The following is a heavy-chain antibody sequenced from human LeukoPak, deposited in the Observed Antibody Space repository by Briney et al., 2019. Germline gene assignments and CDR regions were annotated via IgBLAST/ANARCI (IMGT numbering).Heavy chain of an antibody. V-gene: IGHV4-39*01. Sequence: SETLSLTCTVSGGSLSSSGHWWVWIRQPPGKGLEWIGSIHYSGKVYYNPSLKSRVTTSVDTSTDQFSLRLSSATAADTAIYYCAKQSGDQSSAWYFDAWGQGTLVTVSS. CDR2: IHYSGKV. D-gene: IGHD6-19*01. CDR3: AKQSGDQSSAWYFDA. CDR1: GGSLSSSGHW. J-gene: IGHJ4*02.